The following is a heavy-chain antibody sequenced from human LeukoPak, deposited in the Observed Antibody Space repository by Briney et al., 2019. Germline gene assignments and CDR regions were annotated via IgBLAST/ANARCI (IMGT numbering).Heavy chain of an antibody. J-gene: IGHJ4*02. CDR2: ISGSGGIT. Sequence: GGSLRLSCAASGFTFSSYAMNWVRQAPGKGLEWVSAISGSGGITYYADSVKGRFTISRDNSKNTLYLQMNSLRAEDTAVYYCARSFTIFGVVSLLDYWGQGTLVTVSS. V-gene: IGHV3-23*01. CDR1: GFTFSSYA. CDR3: ARSFTIFGVVSLLDY. D-gene: IGHD3-3*01.